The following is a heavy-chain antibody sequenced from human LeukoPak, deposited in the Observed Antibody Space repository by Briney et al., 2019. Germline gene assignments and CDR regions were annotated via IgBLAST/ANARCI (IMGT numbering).Heavy chain of an antibody. CDR3: AKHVGYLPLYDY. D-gene: IGHD2-2*02. Sequence: GGSLRLSCAASGFTFSSYGTHWVRQAPGKGLEWVAFIRYDGSNKYYADSVKGRFTISRDNSKNTLYLQMNSLRAEDTAVYYCAKHVGYLPLYDYWGQGTLVTVSS. V-gene: IGHV3-30*02. J-gene: IGHJ4*02. CDR2: IRYDGSNK. CDR1: GFTFSSYG.